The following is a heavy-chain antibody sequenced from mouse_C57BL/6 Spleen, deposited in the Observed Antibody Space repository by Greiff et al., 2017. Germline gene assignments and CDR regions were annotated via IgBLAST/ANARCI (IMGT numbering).Heavy chain of an antibody. CDR3: ARDWDDAMDY. V-gene: IGHV1-54*01. J-gene: IGHJ4*01. CDR2: INPGSGGT. Sequence: VQRVESGAELVRPGTSVKVSCKASGYAFTNYLIEWVKQRPGQGLEWIGVINPGSGGTNYNEKFKGKATLTADKSSSTAYMQLSSLTSEDSAVYFCARDWDDAMDYWGQGTSVTVSS. CDR1: GYAFTNYL. D-gene: IGHD4-1*01.